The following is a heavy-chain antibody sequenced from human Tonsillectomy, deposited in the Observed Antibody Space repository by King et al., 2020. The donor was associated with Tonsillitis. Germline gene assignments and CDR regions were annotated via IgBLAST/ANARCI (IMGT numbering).Heavy chain of an antibody. Sequence: VQLVESGGGLVQPGGSLRLSCAASGFIFSTYAMSWVRQAPGKGLEWLSSTSYTGEATLYADSVRGRFTISRDNSKNTLYLQMSSLRPEDTAIYYCAKEVFQSWSHFDYWGQGALVTVSS. CDR2: TSYTGEAT. CDR1: GFIFSTYA. CDR3: AKEVFQSWSHFDY. D-gene: IGHD2-8*01. J-gene: IGHJ4*02. V-gene: IGHV3-23*04.